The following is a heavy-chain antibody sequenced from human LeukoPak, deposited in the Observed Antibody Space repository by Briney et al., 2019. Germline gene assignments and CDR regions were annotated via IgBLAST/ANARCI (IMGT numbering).Heavy chain of an antibody. Sequence: GGSLRLSCAASGFTFSSYWTNWARQAPGKGLGWVASINHNGNVNYYVDSVKGRFTISRDNAKNSLYLQMSNLRAEDTAVYFCARRGGLDVWGQGATVTVSS. V-gene: IGHV3-7*03. CDR3: ARRGGLDV. CDR1: GFTFSSYW. CDR2: INHNGNVN. J-gene: IGHJ6*02.